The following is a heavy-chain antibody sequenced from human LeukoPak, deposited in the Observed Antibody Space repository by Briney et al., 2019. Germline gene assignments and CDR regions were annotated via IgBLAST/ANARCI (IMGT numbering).Heavy chain of an antibody. J-gene: IGHJ4*02. D-gene: IGHD4-17*01. V-gene: IGHV1-46*01. CDR1: GYTFTSYY. CDR2: INPSGGST. Sequence: GASVTVSCKASGYTFTSYYMHWVRQAPGQGLEWMGIINPSGGSTSYAQKFQGRVTMTRDTSTSTVYMELSSLRSEDTAVYYCARGGPTVTTLKFGGSEFDYWGQGTLVTASS. CDR3: ARGGPTVTTLKFGGSEFDY.